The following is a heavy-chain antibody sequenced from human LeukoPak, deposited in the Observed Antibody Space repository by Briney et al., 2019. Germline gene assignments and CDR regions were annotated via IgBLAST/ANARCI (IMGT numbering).Heavy chain of an antibody. CDR3: GCAATVAQIDY. CDR2: ISYNGGST. Sequence: PGGSLRLPCAASGFAFFNYAMHWVRQAPGKGLEYVSVISYNGGSTYYANSVKGRFTISRDNSKNTLYLQMGSLRAEDMAVYYCGCAATVAQIDYWGQGTLVTVSS. D-gene: IGHD4-23*01. CDR1: GFAFFNYA. V-gene: IGHV3-64*01. J-gene: IGHJ4*02.